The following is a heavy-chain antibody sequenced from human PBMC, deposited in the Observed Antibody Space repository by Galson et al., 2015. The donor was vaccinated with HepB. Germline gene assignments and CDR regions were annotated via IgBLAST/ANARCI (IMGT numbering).Heavy chain of an antibody. CDR3: ARLPPGSYPQFEH. CDR1: GGSISNYY. CDR2: IYYTGST. D-gene: IGHD3-10*01. J-gene: IGHJ4*02. Sequence: ETLSLTCTVSGGSISNYYWSWIRQPPGKGLEWIGYIYYTGSTHYNPSLKSRVTMSVATSKNQFSLKVRSVTAADTAVYYCARLPPGSYPQFEHWGQGTLVTVSS. V-gene: IGHV4-59*01.